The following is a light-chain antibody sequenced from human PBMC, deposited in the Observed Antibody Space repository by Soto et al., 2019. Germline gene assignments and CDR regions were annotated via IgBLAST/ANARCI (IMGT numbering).Light chain of an antibody. J-gene: IGKJ1*01. CDR1: QSLVHSDGNTY. CDR2: KIS. CDR3: MQATQFPWT. V-gene: IGKV2-24*01. Sequence: IVMTQTPLSSPVTLGQPASISCRSSQSLVHSDGNTYLSWLQQRPGQPPRLLIYKISNRLSGVTDRFSGSGEGTDFTLKIRRVEAEDVGLYYCMQATQFPWTFGQGTRVEIK.